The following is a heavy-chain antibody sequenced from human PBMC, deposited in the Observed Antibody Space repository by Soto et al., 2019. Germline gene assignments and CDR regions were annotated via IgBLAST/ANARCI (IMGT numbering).Heavy chain of an antibody. CDR2: IYYTGST. Sequence: PSETLSLTCTVSGDSISSGDYWKWIRQHPGKGLEWIGYIYYTGSTHYNPSLTSRVTISLDRSKNQFSLKLSSVSAADTAVYYCARSQGSQYPQNWFDPWGQGALVTVS. CDR3: ARSQGSQYPQNWFDP. J-gene: IGHJ5*02. D-gene: IGHD3-10*01. V-gene: IGHV4-31*03. CDR1: GDSISSGDY.